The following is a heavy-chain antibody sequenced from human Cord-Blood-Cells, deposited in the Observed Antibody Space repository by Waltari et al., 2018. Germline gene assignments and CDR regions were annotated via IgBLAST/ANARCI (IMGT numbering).Heavy chain of an antibody. D-gene: IGHD2-2*01. CDR1: GGSISSYY. J-gene: IGHJ4*02. CDR2: IYYSGST. CDR3: ARHCSSTSCYDY. Sequence: QVQLQESGPGLVKPSETLSLTCTVSGGSISSYYWSWIRQPPGKGLEWIGYIYYSGSTNYNPSLKSRVTISVDTSKNQFSLKRSSVTAADTAVYYCARHCSSTSCYDYWGQGTLVTVSS. V-gene: IGHV4-59*01.